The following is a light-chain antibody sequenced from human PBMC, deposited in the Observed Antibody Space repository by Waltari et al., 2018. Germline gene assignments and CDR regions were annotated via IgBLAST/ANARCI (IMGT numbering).Light chain of an antibody. Sequence: QSVLTQPPAVSGAPGQRVSIFCAGSSSNIGAAYHVNWYQQLPGTAPKPLIYGSIHRPSGVPDRFSGSRSDTSASLAITGLQAEDEADYYCQSYDISLSGWVFGGGTKLTVL. J-gene: IGLJ3*02. V-gene: IGLV1-40*01. CDR2: GSI. CDR3: QSYDISLSGWV. CDR1: SSNIGAAYH.